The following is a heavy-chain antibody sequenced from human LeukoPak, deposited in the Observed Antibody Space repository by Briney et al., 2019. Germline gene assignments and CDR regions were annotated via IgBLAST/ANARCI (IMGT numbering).Heavy chain of an antibody. CDR2: IIPIFGTA. J-gene: IGHJ4*02. V-gene: IGHV1-69*13. CDR1: GGTFSSYA. D-gene: IGHD3-3*01. CDR3: ASSTILGVVINPYYFDY. Sequence: ASVKVSCKASGGTFSSYAISWVRQAPGQGLEWMGGIIPIFGTANYAQKFQGRVTITADESTSTAYMELSSLRSEDTAVYYCASSTILGVVINPYYFDYWGQGTLVTVSS.